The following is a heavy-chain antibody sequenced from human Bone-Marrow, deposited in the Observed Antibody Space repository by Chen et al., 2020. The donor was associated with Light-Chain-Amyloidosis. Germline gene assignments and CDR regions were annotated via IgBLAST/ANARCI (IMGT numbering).Heavy chain of an antibody. CDR3: ARDQVEYKFFYYMDV. CDR2: IDSSGTYI. Sequence: EVLLVEEGGGLVKPGGSLRLSCAASGFTFASYTMNWVRKAPGKGLEWVSSIDSSGTYINYADSTRGRFSISRDNAKNSLYLQITSLRAEETAVYYCARDQVEYKFFYYMDVWGKGTTVTVSS. J-gene: IGHJ6*03. D-gene: IGHD6-6*01. V-gene: IGHV3-21*06. CDR1: GFTFASYT.